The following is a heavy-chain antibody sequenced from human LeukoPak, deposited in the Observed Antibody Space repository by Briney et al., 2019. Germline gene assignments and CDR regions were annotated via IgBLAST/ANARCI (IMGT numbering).Heavy chain of an antibody. CDR2: ICYSGST. D-gene: IGHD3-22*01. Sequence: PSQTLSLTCTVSGGSISSGDYYWSWIRQPPGKGLEWIGYICYSGSTYYNPSLKSRVTISVDTSKNQFSLKLSSVTAADTAVYYCASYSYYYDSSGYFDYWGQGTLVTVSS. CDR1: GGSISSGDYY. CDR3: ASYSYYYDSSGYFDY. V-gene: IGHV4-30-4*01. J-gene: IGHJ4*02.